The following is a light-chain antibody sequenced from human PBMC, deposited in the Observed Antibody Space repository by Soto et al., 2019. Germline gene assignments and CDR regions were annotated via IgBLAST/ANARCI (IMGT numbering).Light chain of an antibody. J-gene: IGKJ1*01. V-gene: IGKV1-5*01. CDR2: DAS. Sequence: DSQMTQSPSTLSASVGDRVTITCRASQSVSSWLAWYQQKPGRAPKFLIYDASSLESGVPSRFSGSGSGTEFTLTISSLQPDDFATYYCQQYNSYLWTFGQGTKVDIK. CDR1: QSVSSW. CDR3: QQYNSYLWT.